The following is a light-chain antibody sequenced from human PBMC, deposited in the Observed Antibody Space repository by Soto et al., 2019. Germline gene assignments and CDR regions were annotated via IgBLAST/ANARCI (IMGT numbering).Light chain of an antibody. J-gene: IGKJ5*01. Sequence: DIQMTQSPSSLSVSVGDRVTITCQASQDIGNNLIWYQQKPGKAPKLLIYDASNLETGVPSRFSGSGSGTDFTFTISSLQPEDIATYYCQHYDNLPSVTFGQGTRLETK. CDR2: DAS. CDR1: QDIGNN. CDR3: QHYDNLPSVT. V-gene: IGKV1-33*01.